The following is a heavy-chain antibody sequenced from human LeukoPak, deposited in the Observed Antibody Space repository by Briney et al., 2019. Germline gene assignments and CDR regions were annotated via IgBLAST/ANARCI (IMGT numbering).Heavy chain of an antibody. Sequence: SETLSLTCTVSGGSISSYYWSWIRQPAGKGLEFIGRIYSNGNTYYNPSLKSRVTMSVDTSKNQFSLKLSSATAADTAVYYCARDQSGYSNFDSWGQGTLVTVSS. J-gene: IGHJ4*02. V-gene: IGHV4-4*07. CDR2: IYSNGNT. CDR1: GGSISSYY. CDR3: ARDQSGYSNFDS. D-gene: IGHD6-25*01.